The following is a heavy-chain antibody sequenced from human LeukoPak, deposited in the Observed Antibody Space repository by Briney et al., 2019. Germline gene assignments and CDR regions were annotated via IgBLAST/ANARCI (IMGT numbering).Heavy chain of an antibody. CDR1: GFTLSSYS. CDR2: ISSSSSYI. D-gene: IGHD2/OR15-2a*01. J-gene: IGHJ3*02. Sequence: GGSLRLSCVASGFTLSSYSMNWVRQAPGKGLEWVSSISSSSSYIFYADSVKGRFTISRGNAKNSLFLQMNSLRVDDRAVYYCARGQVYGSDDAFDIWGQGTMVTVSS. CDR3: ARGQVYGSDDAFDI. V-gene: IGHV3-21*01.